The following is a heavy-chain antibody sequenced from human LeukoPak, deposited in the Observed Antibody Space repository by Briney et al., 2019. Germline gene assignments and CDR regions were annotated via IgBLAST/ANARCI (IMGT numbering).Heavy chain of an antibody. V-gene: IGHV4-59*01. CDR3: ARDGVLGGLFVWDY. J-gene: IGHJ4*02. CDR2: IYYSGST. Sequence: ASETLSLTCTVSGGSISRYYWSWIRQPPGKGLEWIGYIYYSGSTNYYPSLKSRVTISVDTSKNQFSLKLSSVTAADTAVYYCARDGVLGGLFVWDYWGQGTLVTVSS. D-gene: IGHD3-16*01. CDR1: GGSISRYY.